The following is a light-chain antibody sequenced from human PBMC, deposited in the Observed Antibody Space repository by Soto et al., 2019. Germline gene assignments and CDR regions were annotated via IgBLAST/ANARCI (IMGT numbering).Light chain of an antibody. CDR3: QHYEISPPSYT. CDR2: GAS. J-gene: IGKJ2*01. Sequence: EIVMTQSPATLSVSPGERATLSCRASQSVSSNLAWYQQKPGQAPRLLIYGASSSATGIPDRFSGSGSGTDVTLTISRLEPEDFAVYYCQHYEISPPSYTFGQGTKLEIK. V-gene: IGKV3-20*01. CDR1: QSVSSN.